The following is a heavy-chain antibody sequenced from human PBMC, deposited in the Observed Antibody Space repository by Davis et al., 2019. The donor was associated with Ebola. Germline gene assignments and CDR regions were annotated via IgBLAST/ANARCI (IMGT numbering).Heavy chain of an antibody. CDR1: GFTFSSYG. D-gene: IGHD2-21*02. J-gene: IGHJ4*02. CDR3: AKDGGIVVVTAMIDY. V-gene: IGHV3-30*18. CDR2: ISYDGSNK. Sequence: PGGSLRLSCAASGFTFSSYGMHWVRQAPGKGLEWVAVISYDGSNKYYADSVKGRFTISRDNSKNTLYLQMNSLRAEDTAVYYCAKDGGIVVVTAMIDYWGQGTLVTVSS.